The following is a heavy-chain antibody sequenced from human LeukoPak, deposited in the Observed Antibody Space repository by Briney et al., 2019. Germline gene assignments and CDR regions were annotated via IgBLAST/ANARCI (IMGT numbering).Heavy chain of an antibody. CDR3: AGWGLVEMAIMELNAFDI. D-gene: IGHD5-24*01. CDR1: GATFSSYA. J-gene: IGHJ3*02. Sequence: WASVKVSCTASGATFSSYAISWVRQAPGRGLEWMGGGIPIFGTANYEHQFHGRVTITTDESTSTAYIELSSLRSDDTAVYYCAGWGLVEMAIMELNAFDIWGERTMVTVSS. CDR2: GIPIFGTA. V-gene: IGHV1-69*05.